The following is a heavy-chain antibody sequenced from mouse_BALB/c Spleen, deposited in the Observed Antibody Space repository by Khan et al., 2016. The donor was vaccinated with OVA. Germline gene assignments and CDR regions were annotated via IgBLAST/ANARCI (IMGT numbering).Heavy chain of an antibody. J-gene: IGHJ3*01. Sequence: QVQLQQSGAELARPGASVKMSCKASGYTFTSYTIHWIKKRPGQSLEWIGYINPSNGYTNYNQKFKDKATLTTDKSSTTAYLQLSSLTSDDSAVYNGERDGGYHRNDGWFAYWGQGTLVTVSA. D-gene: IGHD2-14*01. CDR2: INPSNGYT. CDR3: ERDGGYHRNDGWFAY. CDR1: GYTFTSYT. V-gene: IGHV1-4*01.